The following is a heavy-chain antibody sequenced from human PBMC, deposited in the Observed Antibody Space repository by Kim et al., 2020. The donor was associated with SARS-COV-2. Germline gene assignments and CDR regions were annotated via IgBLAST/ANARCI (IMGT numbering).Heavy chain of an antibody. J-gene: IGHJ2*01. CDR2: IWYDGSNK. D-gene: IGHD2-2*01. CDR1: GFTFSSYG. Sequence: GGSLRLSCAASGFTFSSYGMHWVRQAPGKGLEWVAVIWYDGSNKYYADSVKGRFTISRDNSKNTLYLQMNSLRAEDTAVYYCAKGGGVVVPAAIVPNAAFDLWGRGTLVTVSS. V-gene: IGHV3-33*06. CDR3: AKGGGVVVPAAIVPNAAFDL.